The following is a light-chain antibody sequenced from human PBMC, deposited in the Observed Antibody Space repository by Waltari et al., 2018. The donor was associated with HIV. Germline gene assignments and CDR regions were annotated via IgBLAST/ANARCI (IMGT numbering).Light chain of an antibody. CDR2: KDN. V-gene: IGLV3-25*03. Sequence: SYELAQPFSVSVSPGQTAAITCFGDALANQYTNWYQQKPGQSPVLVICKDNERPSGVPERFSGSRSGTTVTLTISGVQAEDEADYYCQSTDVRGSQVIFGGGTKQTVL. CDR1: ALANQY. J-gene: IGLJ2*01. CDR3: QSTDVRGSQVI.